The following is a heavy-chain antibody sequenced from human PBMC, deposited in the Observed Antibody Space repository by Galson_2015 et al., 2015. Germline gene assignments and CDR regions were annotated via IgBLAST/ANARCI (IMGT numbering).Heavy chain of an antibody. Sequence: SLRLSCAASGFTFSSYSMNWVRQAPGKGLEWVSSISSSSSYIYYADSVKGRFTISRDNAKNSLYLQMNSLRAEDTAVYYCARDSRELELRNYYYGMDFRGQGTTVTVSS. D-gene: IGHD1-7*01. J-gene: IGHJ6*02. CDR1: GFTFSSYS. CDR3: ARDSRELELRNYYYGMDF. CDR2: ISSSSSYI. V-gene: IGHV3-21*01.